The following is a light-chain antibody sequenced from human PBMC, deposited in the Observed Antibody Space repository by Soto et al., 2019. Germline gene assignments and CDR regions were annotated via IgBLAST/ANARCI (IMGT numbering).Light chain of an antibody. J-gene: IGLJ2*01. Sequence: QSVLTQPPSASGTPGPRVTISCSGSSSNIGTYTVNWYQHVPGTAPKLLIYSNNQRPSGVPDRFSGSKSGTSASLAISGLQSEDEADYYCSAWDASLNGVIFGGGTKLTVL. CDR3: SAWDASLNGVI. CDR2: SNN. V-gene: IGLV1-44*01. CDR1: SSNIGTYT.